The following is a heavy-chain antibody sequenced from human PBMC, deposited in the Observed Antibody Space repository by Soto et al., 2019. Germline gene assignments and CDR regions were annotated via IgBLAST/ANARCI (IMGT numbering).Heavy chain of an antibody. Sequence: EVQLLESGGGLVQPGGSLRLSCAASGFTFTTYAMSWVRQAPGKGLEWVSGVTDSGGKTYYADSVKGRFTISRDNSKNTLYLQMNSLRVEDTAVYYCAKGFIVAATTPEFDYWGQRTLVTVSS. CDR1: GFTFTTYA. CDR2: VTDSGGKT. J-gene: IGHJ4*02. CDR3: AKGFIVAATTPEFDY. D-gene: IGHD1-26*01. V-gene: IGHV3-23*01.